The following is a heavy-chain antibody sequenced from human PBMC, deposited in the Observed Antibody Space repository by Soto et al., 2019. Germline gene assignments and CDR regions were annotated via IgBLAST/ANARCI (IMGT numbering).Heavy chain of an antibody. J-gene: IGHJ6*02. D-gene: IGHD3-3*01. CDR2: IVVGSGNT. CDR1: GFTFTSSA. Sequence: SVKVSCKASGFTFTSSAVQWVRQARGRRLEWIGWIVVGSGNTNYAQKFQERVTITRDMSTSTAYMELSSLRSEDTAVYYCAAPTVIRFLEWLPNPDYYYYYGMDVWGQGTTVTVSS. CDR3: AAPTVIRFLEWLPNPDYYYYYGMDV. V-gene: IGHV1-58*01.